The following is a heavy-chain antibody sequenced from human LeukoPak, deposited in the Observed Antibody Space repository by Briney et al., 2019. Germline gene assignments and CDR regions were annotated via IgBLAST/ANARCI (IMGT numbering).Heavy chain of an antibody. D-gene: IGHD2-21*02. CDR3: ARDVVVTATFDY. Sequence: GGSLRLSCAASGLTFSSYSMNWVRQAPGKGLEWVSSISSSSSYIYYADSVKGRFTISRDNAKNSLYLQMNSLRAEDTAVYYCARDVVVTATFDYWGQGTLVTVSS. J-gene: IGHJ4*02. CDR2: ISSSSSYI. V-gene: IGHV3-21*01. CDR1: GLTFSSYS.